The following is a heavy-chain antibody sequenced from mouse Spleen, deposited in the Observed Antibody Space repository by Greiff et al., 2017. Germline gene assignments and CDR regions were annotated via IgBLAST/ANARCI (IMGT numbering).Heavy chain of an antibody. J-gene: IGHJ4*01. CDR1: GYTFTDYY. Sequence: VQGVESGAELVKPGASVKISCKASGYTFTDYYINWVKQRPGQGLEWIGKIGPGSGSTYYNEKFKGKATLTADKSSSTAYMQLSSLTSEDSAVYFCARSGTTVVVRNYAMDYWGQGTSVTVSS. D-gene: IGHD1-1*01. CDR3: ARSGTTVVVRNYAMDY. V-gene: IGHV1-77*01. CDR2: IGPGSGST.